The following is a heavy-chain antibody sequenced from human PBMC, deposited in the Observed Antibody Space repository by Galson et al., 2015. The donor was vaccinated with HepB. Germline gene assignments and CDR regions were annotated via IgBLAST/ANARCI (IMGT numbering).Heavy chain of an antibody. V-gene: IGHV1-18*04. CDR1: GYTFTSYG. CDR3: ASGPYTPPRDYYDSSGPLGRAEYFQH. Sequence: SVKVSCKASGYTFTSYGISWVRQAPGQGLEWMGWISAYNGNTNYAQKLQGRVTMTTDTSTSTAYMELRSLRSDDTAVYYCASGPYTPPRDYYDSSGPLGRAEYFQHWGQGTLVTVSS. D-gene: IGHD3-22*01. CDR2: ISAYNGNT. J-gene: IGHJ1*01.